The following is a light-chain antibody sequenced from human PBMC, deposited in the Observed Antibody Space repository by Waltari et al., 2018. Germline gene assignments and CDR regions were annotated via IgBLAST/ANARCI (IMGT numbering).Light chain of an antibody. CDR2: LDS. CDR1: QSLLHSNGYNY. V-gene: IGKV2-28*01. Sequence: DIVMTQSPLSLPVTPGEPASISCRSSQSLLHSNGYNYLDWYLQKPGQSPQLLISLDSNRASVVPDRFSGSGSGTDFTLKISRVEAEDVGLYYCMQGLQTPYTFGQGTKLEIK. J-gene: IGKJ2*01. CDR3: MQGLQTPYT.